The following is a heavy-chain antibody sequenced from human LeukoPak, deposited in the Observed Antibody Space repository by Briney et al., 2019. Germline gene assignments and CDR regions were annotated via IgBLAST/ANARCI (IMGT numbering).Heavy chain of an antibody. CDR2: INTKIGNP. V-gene: IGHV7-4-1*02. CDR3: ARGTYYYESSGSRHGDYFDY. Sequence: ASVKVSCKASGYTFNTYAMNWVRQAPGQGLEWMGWINTKIGNPTYAQGFTGRFVFSLDTSVSTAYLQISSLKAEDTAVYYCARGTYYYESSGSRHGDYFDYWGQGTLVIVSS. D-gene: IGHD3-22*01. CDR1: GYTFNTYA. J-gene: IGHJ4*02.